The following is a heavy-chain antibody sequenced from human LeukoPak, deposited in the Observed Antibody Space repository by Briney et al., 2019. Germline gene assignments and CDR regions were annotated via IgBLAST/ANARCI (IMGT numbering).Heavy chain of an antibody. Sequence: GGSLRLSCAASGFIFSTYSMSWVRQAPGKGLEWVANINQDGSEKYSVDSVKGRFTISRDNSKNTLYLQMNSLRAEDTAVYYCAKGAYDFWSGYYIEPLDYFDYWGQGTLVTVSS. CDR1: GFIFSTYS. V-gene: IGHV3-7*03. J-gene: IGHJ4*02. CDR2: INQDGSEK. CDR3: AKGAYDFWSGYYIEPLDYFDY. D-gene: IGHD3-3*01.